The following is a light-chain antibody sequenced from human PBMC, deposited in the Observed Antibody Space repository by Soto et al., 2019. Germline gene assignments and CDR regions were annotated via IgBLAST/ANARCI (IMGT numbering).Light chain of an antibody. CDR3: SSYTSSSTLYV. CDR1: SSDVGGYNY. V-gene: IGLV2-14*01. CDR2: EVS. Sequence: QSVLTQPASVSGSPGQSITISCTGTSSDVGGYNYVSWYQQHPGKAPKLMIYEVSNRPSWVSNRFSGSKSGNTASLTIPGLQAEDEADYYCSSYTSSSTLYVFGTGTKVTVL. J-gene: IGLJ1*01.